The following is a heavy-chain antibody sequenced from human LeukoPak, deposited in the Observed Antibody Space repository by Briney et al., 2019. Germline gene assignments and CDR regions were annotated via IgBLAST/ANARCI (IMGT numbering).Heavy chain of an antibody. CDR1: GFTFSSYE. D-gene: IGHD2-8*02. J-gene: IGHJ5*02. CDR2: IGRSGSPI. Sequence: PGGSLRLSCAASGFTFSSYEMNWVRQAPGKGLEWVSYIGRSGSPIYYADSVKGRFTISRDNAKNSVYLQMNSLRAEDTGVYYCARDLFSTGNWFDPRGQGTLGNVSS. V-gene: IGHV3-48*03. CDR3: ARDLFSTGNWFDP.